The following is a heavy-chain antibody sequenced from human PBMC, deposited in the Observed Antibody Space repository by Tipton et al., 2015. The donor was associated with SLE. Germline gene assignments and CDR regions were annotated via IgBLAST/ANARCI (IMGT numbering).Heavy chain of an antibody. D-gene: IGHD3-10*01. CDR3: ARLGVTMVRGVREDYFDY. V-gene: IGHV4-39*01. J-gene: IGHJ4*02. CDR2: IYYSGST. CDR1: GGSISSSSYY. Sequence: TLSLTCTVSGGSISSSSYYWGWIRQPPGKGLEWIGSIYYSGSTYYNPSLKSRVTISVDTSKNQFSLKLSSVTAADTAVYYCARLGVTMVRGVREDYFDYWGQVTLVNVS.